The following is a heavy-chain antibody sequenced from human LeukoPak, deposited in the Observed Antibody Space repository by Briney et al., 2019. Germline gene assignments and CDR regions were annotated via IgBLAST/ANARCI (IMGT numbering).Heavy chain of an antibody. V-gene: IGHV3-21*01. D-gene: IGHD3-22*01. CDR2: ISSSSSYI. Sequence: PGGSLSLSCAASGLTFSSYSMNWVRQAPGKGLEWVSSISSSSSYIYYADSVKGRFTISRDNAKNSLYLQMNSLRAEDTAVYYCARDPAHYYDSSGYLAYFDYWGQGTLVTVSS. CDR1: GLTFSSYS. J-gene: IGHJ4*02. CDR3: ARDPAHYYDSSGYLAYFDY.